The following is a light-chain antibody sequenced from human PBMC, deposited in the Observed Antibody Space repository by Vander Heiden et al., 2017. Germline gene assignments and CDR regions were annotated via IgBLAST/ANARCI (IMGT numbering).Light chain of an antibody. V-gene: IGLV2-23*01. Sequence: QSALTQPASVSGSPGQSITISCTGTSSDVGSYNLVSWYQQHPGKAPKLMIYEGSKRPSGVSNRFSCSKSGNTASLTISGLQAEDEADYYCCSYAGNWVFGGGTKLTVL. CDR3: CSYAGNWV. CDR1: SSDVGSYNL. J-gene: IGLJ3*02. CDR2: EGS.